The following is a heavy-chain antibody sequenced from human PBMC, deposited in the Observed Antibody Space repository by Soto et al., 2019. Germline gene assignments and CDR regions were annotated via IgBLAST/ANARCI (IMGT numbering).Heavy chain of an antibody. J-gene: IGHJ4*02. CDR1: GFTFSSYA. V-gene: IGHV3-30-3*01. CDR2: ISYDGSNK. CDR3: ARGGAIFGVAFDY. D-gene: IGHD3-3*01. Sequence: GGSLRLSCAASGFTFSSYAMHWVRQAPGKGLEWVAVISYDGSNKYYADSVKGRFTISRDNSKNTLYLQMNSLRAEDTAVYYCARGGAIFGVAFDYWGQGTLVTVSS.